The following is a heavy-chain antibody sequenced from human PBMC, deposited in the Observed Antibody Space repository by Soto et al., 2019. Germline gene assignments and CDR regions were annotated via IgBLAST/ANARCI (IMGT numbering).Heavy chain of an antibody. CDR3: AKDKPGTTSFDY. V-gene: IGHV3-23*01. CDR2: INDRGDTT. D-gene: IGHD1-1*01. Sequence: PGGSLRLSCAASGFIINRDALSWVRQAPGKGLEWVAAINDRGDTTHYADSVKGRFTISRDTSKNTLYLQMNTPRAEDTAVYYCAKDKPGTTSFDYWGRGTLVTVSS. J-gene: IGHJ4*02. CDR1: GFIINRDA.